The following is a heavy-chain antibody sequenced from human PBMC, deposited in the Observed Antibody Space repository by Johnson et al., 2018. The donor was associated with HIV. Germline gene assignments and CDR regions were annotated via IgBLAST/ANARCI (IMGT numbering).Heavy chain of an antibody. J-gene: IGHJ3*02. CDR3: AKDDLGASGAFDI. CDR1: GFTFSSYA. CDR2: LFSGGSI. Sequence: VQLVESGGGLVQPGGSLRLSCAASGFTFSSYAMSWVRQAPGKGLEWVSVLFSGGSIYFADSVKGRFTISRDNSKNTLYLQMNSLRAEDTAVYYCAKDDLGASGAFDIWGQGTTVTVSS. D-gene: IGHD1-26*01. V-gene: IGHV3-23*03.